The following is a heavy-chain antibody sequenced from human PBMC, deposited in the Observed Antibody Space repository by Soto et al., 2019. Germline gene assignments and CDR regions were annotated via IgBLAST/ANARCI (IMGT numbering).Heavy chain of an antibody. J-gene: IGHJ5*01. V-gene: IGHV3-74*01. CDR3: ASGVPHKWFGS. Sequence: EVQLVESGGGLVQPGGSLRLSCEASGATFANYWMHWVRQAPGKGLVWVSRINNDGNDITYADSVKGRFTASRDNAKNMGFLQLSSLRGGNTAVYDCASGVPHKWFGSWGQRPRVTGSS. CDR1: GATFANYW. D-gene: IGHD2-8*01. CDR2: INNDGNDI.